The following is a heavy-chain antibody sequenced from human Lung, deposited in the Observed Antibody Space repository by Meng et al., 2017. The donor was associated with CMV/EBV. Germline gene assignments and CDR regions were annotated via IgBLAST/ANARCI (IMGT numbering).Heavy chain of an antibody. J-gene: IGHJ6*02. D-gene: IGHD3-10*01. CDR3: ARDMYGSGSYYNGMDV. CDR1: GGTFSSYT. Sequence: SXXVSXKPSGGTFSSYTISWVRQAPGQGLEWMGWISTNNGNTIYAQKLQDRVTITRDTSTSTAYMEWRSLRSDDTGVYYRARDMYGSGSYYNGMDVWGQGXTVTVSS. CDR2: ISTNNGNT. V-gene: IGHV1-18*01.